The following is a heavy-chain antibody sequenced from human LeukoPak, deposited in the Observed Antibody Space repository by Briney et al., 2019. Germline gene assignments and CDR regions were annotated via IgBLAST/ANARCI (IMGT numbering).Heavy chain of an antibody. CDR2: INPSGGST. Sequence: ASVKVSCKASGYTFTSYYMHWVRQAPGQGLEWMGIINPSGGSTSYAQKFQGRDTMTRDTSTSTVYMELSSLRSEDTAVYYCARERSRSTSFGNWFDPWGQGTLVTVSS. D-gene: IGHD2-2*01. V-gene: IGHV1-46*01. J-gene: IGHJ5*02. CDR1: GYTFTSYY. CDR3: ARERSRSTSFGNWFDP.